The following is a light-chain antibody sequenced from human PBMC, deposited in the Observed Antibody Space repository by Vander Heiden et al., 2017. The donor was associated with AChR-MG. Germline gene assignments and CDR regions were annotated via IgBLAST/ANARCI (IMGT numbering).Light chain of an antibody. CDR2: YYSDSDK. V-gene: IGLV5-37*01. CDR1: SDINGRSYN. J-gene: IGLJ3*02. Sequence: QPVLTQPPSSSASPGESARLTCTLPSDINGRSYNIYWYDQKPWIPPRYILYYYSDSDKGQGAGVPSRFSGSKDAAANTGILLISGLQSEDEAGYYCMIWPSNAWVFGGGTKLTVL. CDR3: MIWPSNAWV.